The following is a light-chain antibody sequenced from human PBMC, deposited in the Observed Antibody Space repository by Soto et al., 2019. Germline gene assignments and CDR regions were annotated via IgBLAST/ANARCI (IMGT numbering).Light chain of an antibody. CDR1: QSVSNN. CDR2: RAS. CDR3: QQYKNWPPIT. Sequence: EIALTQSQGTLSLSPGERATLSWRASQSVSNNLAWYQQRPGQAPRLLIFRASSRASGIPARFSGSGFGTEFTLTISSLQSEDFALYYCQQYKNWPPITFGQGTRLEIK. J-gene: IGKJ5*01. V-gene: IGKV3-15*01.